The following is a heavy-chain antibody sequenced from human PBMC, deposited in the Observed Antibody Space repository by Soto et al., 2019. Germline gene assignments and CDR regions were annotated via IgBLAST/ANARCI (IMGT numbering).Heavy chain of an antibody. Sequence: SETLSLTCAVYGGSFSGYYWSWIRQPPGKGLEWIGEINHSGSTNYNPSLKSRVTISVDTSKNQFSLKLSSVTTADTAVYYCARTGLHYDFWSGYSDAYFDYWGQGTLVTVSS. J-gene: IGHJ4*02. CDR3: ARTGLHYDFWSGYSDAYFDY. CDR1: GGSFSGYY. D-gene: IGHD3-3*01. CDR2: INHSGST. V-gene: IGHV4-34*01.